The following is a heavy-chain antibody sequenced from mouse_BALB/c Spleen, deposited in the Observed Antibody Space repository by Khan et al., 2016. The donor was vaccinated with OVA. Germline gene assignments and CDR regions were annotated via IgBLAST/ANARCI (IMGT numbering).Heavy chain of an antibody. V-gene: IGHV2-6-1*01. CDR2: IWSDGTT. CDR3: ARQPYYHYYIMDY. Sequence: QMQLEESGPGLVAPSQSLSITCTISGFSLTNYGVHRVRQPPGKGLEWLVVIWSDGTTTYNSALKSRLSISKDNSKSQVFLKMNSLQTDDTAMYYCARQPYYHYYIMDYWGQGTSVTVSA. D-gene: IGHD2-10*01. J-gene: IGHJ4*01. CDR1: GFSLTNYG.